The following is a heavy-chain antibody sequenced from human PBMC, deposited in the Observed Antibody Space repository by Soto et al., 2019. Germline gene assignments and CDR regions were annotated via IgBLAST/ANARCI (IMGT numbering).Heavy chain of an antibody. Sequence: SETLSLTCSVSGAALNRGNHYWSWIRQVPGKGLEWIGHIYVTGAVDYNPSLRDRITISQDTSERQFSLNLRLVTAADTAVYYCARLRIATNNYKWFDPWGQDTLVTVSS. J-gene: IGHJ5*02. D-gene: IGHD2-21*01. CDR1: GAALNRGNHY. CDR2: IYVTGAV. V-gene: IGHV4-31*03. CDR3: ARLRIATNNYKWFDP.